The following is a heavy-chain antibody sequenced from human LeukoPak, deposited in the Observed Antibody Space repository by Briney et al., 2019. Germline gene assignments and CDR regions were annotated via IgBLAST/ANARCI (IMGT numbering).Heavy chain of an antibody. J-gene: IGHJ4*02. D-gene: IGHD6-19*01. V-gene: IGHV3-48*01. CDR2: ISSSSSTI. CDR3: ARGPSSGWYYFDY. CDR1: GFTFSSYS. Sequence: PGGSLRLSCAASGFTFSSYSMNWVRQAPGKGLEWVSYISSSSSTIYYADSVKGRFTISRDNAKNSLYLQMNSLRAEDTAVYYCARGPSSGWYYFDYWGQGTLVTVSS.